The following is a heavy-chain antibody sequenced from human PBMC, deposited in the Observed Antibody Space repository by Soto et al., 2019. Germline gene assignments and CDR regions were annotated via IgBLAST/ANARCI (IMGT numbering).Heavy chain of an antibody. CDR1: GLTFSNYW. CDR3: ARDQGPLNV. V-gene: IGHV3-7*01. CDR2: IKEDGSNK. J-gene: IGHJ6*04. Sequence: GGSLRLSCAASGLTFSNYWMGWVRQAPGKGLEWVANIKEDGSNKNYVDSVKGRFTISRDNAKNSLYLQMNSLRAEDTAVYYCARDQGPLNVWGRGTTVTVSS.